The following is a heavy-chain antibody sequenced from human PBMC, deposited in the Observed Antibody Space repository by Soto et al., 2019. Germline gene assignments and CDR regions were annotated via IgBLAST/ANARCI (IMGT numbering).Heavy chain of an antibody. CDR3: ARSGSYQGPFEY. Sequence: ASVKVSCKASGVTFSSYAISWVRQAPVQGLEWMVGIIPIFGTANYAQKFQGRVTITADESTRTAYMELSSLRSEDTAVYYCARSGSYQGPFEYWGQGTMVTVSS. CDR1: GVTFSSYA. J-gene: IGHJ4*02. D-gene: IGHD1-26*01. V-gene: IGHV1-69*13. CDR2: IIPIFGTA.